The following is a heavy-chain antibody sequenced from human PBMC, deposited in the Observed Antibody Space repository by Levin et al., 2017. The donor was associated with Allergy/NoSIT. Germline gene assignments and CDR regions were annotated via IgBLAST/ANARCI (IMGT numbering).Heavy chain of an antibody. CDR3: ARDQGVSYYGPGSYSIH. CDR2: IYTSGST. CDR1: GGSISSGSYY. Sequence: PSETLSLTCTVSGGSISSGSYYWSWIRQPAGKGLEWIGRIYTSGSTNYNPSLKSRVTISVDTSKNQFSLKLSSVTAADTAVYYCARDQGVSYYGPGSYSIHRGNGTLVTDSS. J-gene: IGHJ4*01. V-gene: IGHV4-61*02. D-gene: IGHD3-10*01.